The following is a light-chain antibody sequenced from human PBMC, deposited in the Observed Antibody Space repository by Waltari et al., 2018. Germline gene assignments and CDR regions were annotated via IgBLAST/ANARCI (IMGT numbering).Light chain of an antibody. CDR3: QSYDSSLSATV. CDR1: SSNIGAGYD. V-gene: IGLV1-40*01. CDR2: GNN. J-gene: IGLJ6*01. Sequence: QSVLTQPPSVSGAPGQRVTISCSGSSSNIGAGYDVHWYQHLPGTAPKLLINGNNNRPSGGPDRFSGSKSGTSASLAITGLQAEHEADYYCQSYDSSLSATVFCSGTTVTVL.